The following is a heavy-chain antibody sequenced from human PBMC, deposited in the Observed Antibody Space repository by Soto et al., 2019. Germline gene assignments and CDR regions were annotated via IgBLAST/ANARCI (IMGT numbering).Heavy chain of an antibody. J-gene: IGHJ4*02. V-gene: IGHV4-4*08. Sequence: SETLSLTCTVSGGSISSYYWSWIRQPPGKGLEWIGFIYNSGSTNYNPSLKSRVTVYMQWYNLKASDTAIYYCAKSGPCAGETCYRHVDFWGQGTLVTVSS. CDR1: GGSISSYY. D-gene: IGHD2-21*01. CDR3: TCYRHVDF. CDR2: IYNSGST.